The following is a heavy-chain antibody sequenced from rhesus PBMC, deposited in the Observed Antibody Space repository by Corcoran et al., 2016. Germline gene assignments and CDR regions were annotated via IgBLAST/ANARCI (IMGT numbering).Heavy chain of an antibody. CDR3: ARGGCSGIYCFYYFDY. CDR2: IYWDDDK. CDR1: GFSLTNSGMG. J-gene: IGHJ4*01. D-gene: IGHD2-27*01. V-gene: IGHV2-174*01. Sequence: QVTLKESGPALVKPTQTLTLTCTFSGFSLTNSGMGVGWTRQTPGKALEWLALIYWDDDKRYSTSLKSRLTISKDTSKNQVVLTLTNMNPVDTATYYCARGGCSGIYCFYYFDYWGQGVLVTVSS.